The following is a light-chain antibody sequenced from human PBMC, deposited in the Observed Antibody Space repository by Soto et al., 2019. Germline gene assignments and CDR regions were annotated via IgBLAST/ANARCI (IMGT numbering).Light chain of an antibody. CDR3: HQRSSWPLT. J-gene: IGKJ4*01. CDR2: DAS. V-gene: IGKV3-11*01. CDR1: QSVSSY. Sequence: EIVLTQSPATLSLSPGERATLSCRASQSVSSYLAWYQQKPGQPPRLLIYDASHRATGIPARFGGSGSGTYFTLTISNLEAEDFAVYYCHQRSSWPLTFGGGTKVDIK.